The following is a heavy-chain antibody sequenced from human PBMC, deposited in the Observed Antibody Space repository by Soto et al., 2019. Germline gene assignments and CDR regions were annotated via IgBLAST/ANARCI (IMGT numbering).Heavy chain of an antibody. Sequence: GESLKISCRTSGYRFTSYCIALVRQMPGKGLEWMGIIFPSDSDTRYSPSFQGQVTISADGSTSTVFLQWASLKASDTAVYFCARKDKSGYFNWFDPWGQGTLVTVSS. J-gene: IGHJ5*02. D-gene: IGHD3-22*01. CDR2: IFPSDSDT. V-gene: IGHV5-51*01. CDR3: ARKDKSGYFNWFDP. CDR1: GYRFTSYC.